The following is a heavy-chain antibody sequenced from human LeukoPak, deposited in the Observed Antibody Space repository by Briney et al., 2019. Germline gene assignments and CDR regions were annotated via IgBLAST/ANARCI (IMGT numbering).Heavy chain of an antibody. CDR3: ARGCRDSSGCSYYYYGMDV. J-gene: IGHJ6*04. D-gene: IGHD6-19*01. CDR2: ISSSSSYI. V-gene: IGHV3-21*04. CDR1: GFTFSSYE. Sequence: TGGSLRLSCAASGFTFSSYEMNWVRQAPGKGLEWVSSISSSSSYIYYADSVKGRFTISRDNAKNSLYLQMNSLRAEDTAVYYCARGCRDSSGCSYYYYGMDVWGKGTTVTVSS.